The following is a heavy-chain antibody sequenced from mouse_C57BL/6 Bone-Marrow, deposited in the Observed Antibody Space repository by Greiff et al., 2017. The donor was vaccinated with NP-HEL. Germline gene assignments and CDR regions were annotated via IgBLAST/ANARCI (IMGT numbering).Heavy chain of an antibody. D-gene: IGHD2-4*01. CDR1: GYTFTDYY. V-gene: IGHV1-76*01. CDR2: IYPGSGNT. J-gene: IGHJ4*01. CDR3: ARIDYDGYAMDY. Sequence: QVQLKESGAELVRPGASVKLSCMASGYTFTDYYINWVKQRPGQGLEWIARIYPGSGNTYYNEKFKGKATLTAEKSSSTAYMQLSSLTSEDSAVYFCARIDYDGYAMDYWGQGTSVTVSS.